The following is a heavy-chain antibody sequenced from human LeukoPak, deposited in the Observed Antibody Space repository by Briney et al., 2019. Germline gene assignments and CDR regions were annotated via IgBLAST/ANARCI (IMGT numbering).Heavy chain of an antibody. CDR2: IKQDGSEK. V-gene: IGHV3-7*01. J-gene: IGHJ4*02. CDR3: ARDVGAGATSQKPFDY. CDR1: GFTFSSYW. Sequence: GGSLRLSCAASGFTFSSYWMSWVRQAPGKGLEWVANIKQDGSEKYYVDSVKGRFTISRDNAKNSLYLQMNSLRAEDTAVYYCARDVGAGATSQKPFDYWGQGTLVTVSS. D-gene: IGHD1-26*01.